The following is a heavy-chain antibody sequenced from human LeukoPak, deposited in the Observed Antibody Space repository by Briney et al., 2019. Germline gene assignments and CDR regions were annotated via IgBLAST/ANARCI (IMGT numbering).Heavy chain of an antibody. Sequence: PGGSLRLSSAVSGFTFSSHWMHWVRQAPGKGLVWVSRINHDGSDTIYADSVKGRFTISRDNAKNTLYLQMNSLRAEDTAVYYCIRSNGWPDYWGQRTLVTVSS. V-gene: IGHV3-74*01. CDR2: INHDGSDT. J-gene: IGHJ4*02. D-gene: IGHD6-19*01. CDR3: IRSNGWPDY. CDR1: GFTFSSHW.